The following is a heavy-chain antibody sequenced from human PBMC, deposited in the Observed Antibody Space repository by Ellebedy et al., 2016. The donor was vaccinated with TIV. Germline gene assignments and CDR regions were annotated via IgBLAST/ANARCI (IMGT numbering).Heavy chain of an antibody. J-gene: IGHJ4*02. CDR1: GASIISTRW. CDR3: ARGGGAILDY. V-gene: IGHV4-4*02. D-gene: IGHD3-16*01. CDR2: IYHSGTT. Sequence: MPSETLSLTCAVSGASIISTRWWSWVRQPPGKGLEWIGEIYHSGTTNYNPSLKTRVTISVDKSNNQYSLKLNSVTAADTAVYYCARGGGAILDYWGQGNLVTVSS.